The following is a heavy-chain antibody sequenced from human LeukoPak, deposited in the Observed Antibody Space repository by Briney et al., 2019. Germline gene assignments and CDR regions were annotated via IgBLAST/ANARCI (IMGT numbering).Heavy chain of an antibody. V-gene: IGHV3-9*01. D-gene: IGHD3-22*01. CDR3: XRGFHRYNYDSGAYSVY. Sequence: PGGSLRLSCAASGFTFDDYAMHWVRQAPGKGLEWVSGISWNSGSIGYADSVKGRFTISRDNAKNSLYLQMNSLRAEDAAVYYXXRGFHRYNYDSGAYSVYWGQGTLVTVSS. CDR1: GFTFDDYA. J-gene: IGHJ4*02. CDR2: ISWNSGSI.